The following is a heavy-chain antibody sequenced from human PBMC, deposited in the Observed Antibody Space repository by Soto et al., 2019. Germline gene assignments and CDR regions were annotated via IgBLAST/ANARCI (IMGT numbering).Heavy chain of an antibody. V-gene: IGHV3-33*07. CDR1: GFNFSKFG. D-gene: IGHD3-16*01. CDR2: IWYDGSQK. Sequence: QAHLVESGGRVVQPGRSLRLSCAASGFNFSKFGMYWVRQAPGKGLEWVAVIWYDGSQKYYADSVKGRFTIARDNSNNTLDLQMRSLRAEDTAVYYCAKEVWGLYTFGRPLDNWGHGTLVTVSS. CDR3: AKEVWGLYTFGRPLDN. J-gene: IGHJ4*01.